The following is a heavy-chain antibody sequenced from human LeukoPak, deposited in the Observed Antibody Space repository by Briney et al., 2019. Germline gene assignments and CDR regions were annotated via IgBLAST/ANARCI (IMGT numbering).Heavy chain of an antibody. CDR3: TAVVDYYMDV. V-gene: IGHV3-15*01. CDR2: IKSKTDGWTT. CDR1: GFTFSNAW. Sequence: PGGSLRLSCAASGFTFSNAWMSWVRQAPGKGLEWVGRIKSKTDGWTTDYAAPVKGRFTISRDDSKNTLYLQMNSLKTEDTAVYYCTAVVDYYMDVWGKGTTVTVSS. D-gene: IGHD6-6*01. J-gene: IGHJ6*03.